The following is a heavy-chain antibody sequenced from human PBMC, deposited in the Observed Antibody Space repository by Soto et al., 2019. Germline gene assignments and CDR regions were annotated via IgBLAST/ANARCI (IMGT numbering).Heavy chain of an antibody. CDR3: ARLASGWQYYYFDF. J-gene: IGHJ2*01. CDR2: INHSGST. V-gene: IGHV4-34*01. Sequence: QVQLQQWGAGLLKPSETLSLTCAVYGGSFSPSFWSWIRQPQGKGLEWIGEINHSGSTNYNPSLTRRATLSVDTSKNQVSLKLTSVTAADTAVYYCARLASGWQYYYFDFWGRGTPVTVSS. D-gene: IGHD6-19*01. CDR1: GGSFSPSF.